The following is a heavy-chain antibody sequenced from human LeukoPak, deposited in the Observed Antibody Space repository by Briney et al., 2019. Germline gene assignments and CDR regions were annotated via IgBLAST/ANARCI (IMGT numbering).Heavy chain of an antibody. CDR2: ISSSGSTI. CDR3: ARDRNVVVPAAPYYMDV. CDR1: GGSISSSN. D-gene: IGHD2-2*01. J-gene: IGHJ6*03. Sequence: LSLTCAVSGGSISSSNWWSWVRQPPGKGLEWVSYISSSGSTIYYADSVKGRFTISRDNAKNSLYLQMNSLRVEDTAIYYCARDRNVVVPAAPYYMDVWGKGTTVTISS. V-gene: IGHV3-48*03.